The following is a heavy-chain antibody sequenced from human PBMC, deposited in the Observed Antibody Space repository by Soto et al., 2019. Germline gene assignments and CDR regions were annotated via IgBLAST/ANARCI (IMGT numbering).Heavy chain of an antibody. Sequence: PGGSLRLSCVASGLTFSDYHMDWVRQAPGKGLEWIGRARNDPNPRITDHAASVRGRFTTSRDDSKNSLYLQMNSLKAEDTAVYYCARDDSDWFFNWGRGTLVTVSS. V-gene: IGHV3-72*01. CDR2: ARNDPNPRIT. CDR1: GLTFSDYH. J-gene: IGHJ4*02. CDR3: ARDDSDWFFN. D-gene: IGHD3-9*01.